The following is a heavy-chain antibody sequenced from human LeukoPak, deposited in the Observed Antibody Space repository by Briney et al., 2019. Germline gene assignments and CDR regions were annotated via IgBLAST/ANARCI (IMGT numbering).Heavy chain of an antibody. CDR1: GFTISSYE. CDR2: ISSSGSTI. Sequence: PGESLRLSCAASGFTISSYEMNWVRQPPGKGLEWISYISSSGSTIYYPDSVKGRFTISRDNAKNSLCLQMNSLRAEDTAVYYCARVGIQLWLQDYYYGMDVWGKGATVTVSS. CDR3: ARVGIQLWLQDYYYGMDV. D-gene: IGHD5-18*01. J-gene: IGHJ6*04. V-gene: IGHV3-48*03.